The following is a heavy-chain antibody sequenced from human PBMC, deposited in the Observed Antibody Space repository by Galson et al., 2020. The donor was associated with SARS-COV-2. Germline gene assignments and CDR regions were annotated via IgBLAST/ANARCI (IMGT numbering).Heavy chain of an antibody. CDR1: GYTFTGYY. CDR2: INPNNGDT. CDR3: ARDGEVIVVVPGAPTT. V-gene: IGHV1-2*02. D-gene: IGHD2-2*01. Sequence: ASVKVSCKASGYTFTGYYIHWVRQAPGQGLEWMGWINPNNGDTKYAQQFQGRVTMTEDRSISTVYMELSSLRSDDTAVYHCARDGEVIVVVPGAPTTWGQGTLVTVSS. J-gene: IGHJ5*02.